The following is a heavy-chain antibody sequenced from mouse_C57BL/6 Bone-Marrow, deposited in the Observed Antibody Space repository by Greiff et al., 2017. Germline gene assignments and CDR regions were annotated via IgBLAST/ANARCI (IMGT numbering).Heavy chain of an antibody. CDR1: GFTFSSYA. CDR2: ISDGGSYT. J-gene: IGHJ3*01. D-gene: IGHD3-2*02. Sequence: EVMLVESGGGLVKPGGSLKLSCAASGFTFSSYALSWVRQTPEKRLEWVATISDGGSYTYYPDNVKGRFTISRDNAKNHLYLQMSHLKSEDTAMYYWARDQAWFAYWGQGTLVTVFA. CDR3: ARDQAWFAY. V-gene: IGHV5-4*01.